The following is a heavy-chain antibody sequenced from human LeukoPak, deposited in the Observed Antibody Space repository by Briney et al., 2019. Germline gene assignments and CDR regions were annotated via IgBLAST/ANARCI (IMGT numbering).Heavy chain of an antibody. CDR2: IFSGGST. CDR1: GFTDSSIH. CDR3: ARAQTRAFDI. V-gene: IGHV3-53*01. Sequence: GGSLRLSCAASGFTDSSIHMSWVRQAPGKGLEWVSVIFSGGSTYYTDSVKGRFTISRDNSKNTLYLQMNSLRAEDTAIYYCARAQTRAFDIWGQGTMVTVSS. J-gene: IGHJ3*02.